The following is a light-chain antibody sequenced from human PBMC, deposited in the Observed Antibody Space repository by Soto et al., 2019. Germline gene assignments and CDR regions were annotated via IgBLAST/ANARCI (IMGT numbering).Light chain of an antibody. CDR2: DVS. Sequence: QSVLTQPASVSGSPGQSITISCTGTSSDVGGYNYVSWYQQHPGKAHKLMIYDVSNRPSGVSNRFSGSKSGNTASLTIFGLQAQDEADYYCCSYTSSSISYVFGTGTKVTVL. CDR1: SSDVGGYNY. J-gene: IGLJ1*01. V-gene: IGLV2-14*01. CDR3: CSYTSSSISYV.